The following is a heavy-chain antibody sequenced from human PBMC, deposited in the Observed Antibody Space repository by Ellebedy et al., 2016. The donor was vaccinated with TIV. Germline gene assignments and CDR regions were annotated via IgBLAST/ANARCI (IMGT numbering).Heavy chain of an antibody. V-gene: IGHV3-30*03. CDR1: GFTFSSYG. D-gene: IGHD4-23*01. CDR3: AREDYGGNSGSVY. CDR2: ISYDGSNK. J-gene: IGHJ4*02. Sequence: GGSLRLSXAASGFTFSSYGMHWVRQAPGKGLEWVAVISYDGSNKYYADSVKGRFTISRDNSKNTLYLQMNSLRAEDTDVYYCAREDYGGNSGSVYWGQGTLVTVCS.